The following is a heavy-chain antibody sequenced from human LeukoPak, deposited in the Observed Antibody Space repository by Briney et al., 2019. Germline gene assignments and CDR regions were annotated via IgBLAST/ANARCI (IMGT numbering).Heavy chain of an antibody. CDR1: GFTFSSYW. Sequence: PGGSLRLSCVASGFTFSSYWMHWVRQDPRKGLVWVSRINGDGRNINYADSVRGRFTISRDNAKNTLYLQMNTLRVEDTAVYYCVRDGGGNYYSGFDYWGQGTLVTVSS. CDR3: VRDGGGNYYSGFDY. D-gene: IGHD1-26*01. V-gene: IGHV3-74*01. J-gene: IGHJ4*02. CDR2: INGDGRNI.